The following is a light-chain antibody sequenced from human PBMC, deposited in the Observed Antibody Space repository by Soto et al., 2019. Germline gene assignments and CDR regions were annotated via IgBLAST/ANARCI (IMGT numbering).Light chain of an antibody. J-gene: IGLJ2*01. Sequence: QSVLTQPASVSGSPGQSITISCTGTSSDVGSYNYVSWYQQHPGEAPKVMIYDVSSRPSGVSTRFSGSKSGNTASLTISGLQAEDEAQYYCSSRTSATTVLFGGGTKVTVL. CDR2: DVS. CDR1: SSDVGSYNY. CDR3: SSRTSATTVL. V-gene: IGLV2-14*01.